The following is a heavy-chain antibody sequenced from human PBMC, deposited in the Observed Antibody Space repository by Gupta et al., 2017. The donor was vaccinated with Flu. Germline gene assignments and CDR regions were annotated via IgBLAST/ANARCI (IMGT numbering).Heavy chain of an antibody. CDR1: MG. V-gene: IGHV2-26*01. CDR2: IFSNDEK. Sequence: MGVSWIRQPPGKALEWLAHIFSNDEKSYSTSLKSRLTISKDTSKSQVVLTMTNMDPVETATYYCARIKGDEVATIFYFDYWGQGTLVTVSS. CDR3: ARIKGDEVATIFYFDY. J-gene: IGHJ4*02. D-gene: IGHD5-12*01.